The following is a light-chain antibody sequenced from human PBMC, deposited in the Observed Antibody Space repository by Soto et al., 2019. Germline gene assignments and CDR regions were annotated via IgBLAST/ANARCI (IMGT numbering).Light chain of an antibody. J-gene: IGLJ2*01. CDR3: VAWDHSLHGYVV. Sequence: QSVLTQPPSTSGTPGQRVTISCSGSSSKIGSNTVNWYQQLPGTAPKLVIYSNNQRPSGVPDRFSGSKSGTSASLAISGLQSEDEANYYCVAWDHSLHGYVVSGGGTTVTVL. CDR2: SNN. V-gene: IGLV1-44*01. CDR1: SSKIGSNT.